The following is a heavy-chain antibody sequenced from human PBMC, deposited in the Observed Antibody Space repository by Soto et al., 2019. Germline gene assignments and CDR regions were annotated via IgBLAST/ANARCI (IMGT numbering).Heavy chain of an antibody. V-gene: IGHV4-30-4*08. J-gene: IGHJ6*02. CDR3: ARSRITDMDV. D-gene: IGHD3-10*01. CDR1: GGSISSGGYY. CDR2: IYYSGST. Sequence: SETLSLTCTVSGGSISSGGYYWTWIRQPPGKGLEWIGYIYYSGSTYYNPSLKSRVTISVDTSKNQFSLKLSSVTAADTAVYYCARSRITDMDVWGQGTTVTVSS.